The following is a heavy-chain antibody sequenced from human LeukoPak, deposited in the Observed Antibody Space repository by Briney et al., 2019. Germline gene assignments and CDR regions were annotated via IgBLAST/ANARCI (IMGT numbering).Heavy chain of an antibody. CDR2: INHSGST. D-gene: IGHD3-22*01. V-gene: IGHV4-34*01. J-gene: IGHJ4*02. CDR3: ARVGYYDSSGYYDY. Sequence: SETLSLTCAVYGGSFSGYYWSWIRQPPGKGLEWIGEINHSGSTNYNPSLKSRVTISVDTSKNQFSLKLSSVTAADTAVYYCARVGYYDSSGYYDYWGQGTLVTVSS. CDR1: GGSFSGYY.